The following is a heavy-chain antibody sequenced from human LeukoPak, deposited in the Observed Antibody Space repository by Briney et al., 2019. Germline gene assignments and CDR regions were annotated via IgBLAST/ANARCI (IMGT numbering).Heavy chain of an antibody. CDR1: GFTFSSYA. CDR2: ISGSGGST. J-gene: IGHJ3*02. Sequence: PGGSLRLFCAASGFTFSSYAMSWVRQAPGKGLEWVSAISGSGGSTYYADSVKGRFAISRDNSKNTLYLQMNPLITEDTALHYGARGVSGLHSGAFDIWGQGTMVTVSS. CDR3: ARGVSGLHSGAFDI. D-gene: IGHD6-19*01. V-gene: IGHV3-23*01.